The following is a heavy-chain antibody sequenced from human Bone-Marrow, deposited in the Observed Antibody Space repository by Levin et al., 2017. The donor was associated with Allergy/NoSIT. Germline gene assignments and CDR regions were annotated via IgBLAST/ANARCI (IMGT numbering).Heavy chain of an antibody. CDR1: GGSVRSGRDY. V-gene: IGHV4-61*01. CDR3: ARGPAGKDYNYYGLDA. D-gene: IGHD6-13*01. Sequence: SETLSLTCLVSGGSVRSGRDYWTWMRQPPGQGLEWLGYIYDIGVTSYNPSLNGRVSISLDTSKNQFSLNLNSLIAADTAVYYCARGPAGKDYNYYGLDAWGQGTTVTVSS. CDR2: IYDIGVT. J-gene: IGHJ6*02.